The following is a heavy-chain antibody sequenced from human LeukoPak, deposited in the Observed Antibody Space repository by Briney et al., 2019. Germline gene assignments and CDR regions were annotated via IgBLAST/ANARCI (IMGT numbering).Heavy chain of an antibody. CDR3: ARGWGSVTTSTYHFDY. CDR1: GYTFTGYY. V-gene: IGHV1-2*06. Sequence: GASVKVSCKASGYTFTGYYMHWVRQAPGQGLEWMGRINPNSGGTNYAQKFQDRVTITADESTSTAYMDLISLRSEDTAIYYCARGWGSVTTSTYHFDYWGQGTLVTVSS. J-gene: IGHJ4*02. CDR2: INPNSGGT. D-gene: IGHD4-17*01.